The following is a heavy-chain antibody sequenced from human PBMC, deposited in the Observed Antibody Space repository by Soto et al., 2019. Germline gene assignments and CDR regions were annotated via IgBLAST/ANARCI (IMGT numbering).Heavy chain of an antibody. Sequence: SLTCTGFGGTIRSGAYYWGWIRQPPGKGLEWIGSIFYSGSTYYNPSLKSRVTISVDTSKNQFSLKLSSVTAADTAVYYCARRYGWAFDIWGQGTMVT. CDR2: IFYSGST. CDR3: ARRYGWAFDI. J-gene: IGHJ3*02. D-gene: IGHD3-16*01. V-gene: IGHV4-39*01. CDR1: GGTIRSGAYY.